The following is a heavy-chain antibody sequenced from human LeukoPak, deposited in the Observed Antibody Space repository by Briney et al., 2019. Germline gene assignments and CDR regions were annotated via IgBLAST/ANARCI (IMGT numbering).Heavy chain of an antibody. CDR2: IYSSGST. D-gene: IGHD3-10*01. Sequence: PSETLSLTCTVSGSSIRSFYWSWIRQPPGKGLEWIGYIYSSGSTNYNPSLNSRVTISVDTSKNQVSLELSSVTAADTGVYYCARSPYYYGSGSSYYYMDVWGKGSTVTVSS. CDR3: ARSPYYYGSGSSYYYMDV. CDR1: GSSIRSFY. J-gene: IGHJ6*03. V-gene: IGHV4-59*08.